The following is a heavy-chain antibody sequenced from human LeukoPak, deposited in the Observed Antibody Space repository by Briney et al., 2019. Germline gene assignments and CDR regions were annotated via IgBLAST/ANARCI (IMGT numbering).Heavy chain of an antibody. V-gene: IGHV1-8*01. J-gene: IGHJ4*02. CDR2: MNPNSGNT. Sequence: ASVKVSCKASGYTFTSHDTNWVRQATGQGLEWMGWMNPNSGNTGYAQNFQGRVAMTRDTSINTAYLDLYSLRSEDTAIYYCARGYSATLRTTGNDYWGQGTLVTVSS. CDR3: ARGYSATLRTTGNDY. CDR1: GYTFTSHD. D-gene: IGHD1-1*01.